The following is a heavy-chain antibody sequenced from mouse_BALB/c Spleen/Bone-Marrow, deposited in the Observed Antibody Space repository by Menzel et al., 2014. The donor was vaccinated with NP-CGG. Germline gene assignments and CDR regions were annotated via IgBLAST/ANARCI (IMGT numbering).Heavy chain of an antibody. CDR1: GFTFSNYG. CDR2: ISSGGTYT. D-gene: IGHD2-4*01. CDR3: ARRRDYDYFDY. Sequence: EVKLEESGGDLVKPGGSLKLSCAASGFTFSNYGMSWVRQIPGKRLEWVATISSGGTYTFYPDSVKGRFTISRDNTKNTLTLQMTSLKSEDTAMYYCARRRDYDYFDYWGQGTTLTVSS. V-gene: IGHV5-6*02. J-gene: IGHJ2*01.